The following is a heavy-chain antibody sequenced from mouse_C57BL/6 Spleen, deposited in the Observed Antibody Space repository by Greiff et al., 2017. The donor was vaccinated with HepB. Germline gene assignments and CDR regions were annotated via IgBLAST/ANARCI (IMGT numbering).Heavy chain of an antibody. CDR2: ISYDGSN. V-gene: IGHV3-6*01. D-gene: IGHD1-1*01. CDR1: GYSITSGYY. J-gene: IGHJ2*01. Sequence: VQLKESGPGLVKPSQSLSLTCSVTGYSITSGYYWNWIRQFPGNKLEWMGYISYDGSNNYNPSLKNRISITRDTSKNQFFLKLNSVTTEDTATYYCARDKDYGSSLYFDYWGQGTTLTVSS. CDR3: ARDKDYGSSLYFDY.